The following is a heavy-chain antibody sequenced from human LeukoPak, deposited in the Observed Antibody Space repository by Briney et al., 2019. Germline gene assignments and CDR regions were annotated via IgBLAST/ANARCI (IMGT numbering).Heavy chain of an antibody. CDR2: IRTKTNSYAT. D-gene: IGHD1-26*01. CDR1: GFMFSGSA. V-gene: IGHV3-73*01. J-gene: IGHJ6*03. CDR3: AREHTPLSGSYSYYYYYMDV. Sequence: GGSLRLSCAASGFMFSGSAMHWVRQASGKGLEWVGRIRTKTNSYATAYAASVKGRFTISRDDSKNTAYLQMNSLRAEDTAVYYCAREHTPLSGSYSYYYYYMDVWGKGTTVTISS.